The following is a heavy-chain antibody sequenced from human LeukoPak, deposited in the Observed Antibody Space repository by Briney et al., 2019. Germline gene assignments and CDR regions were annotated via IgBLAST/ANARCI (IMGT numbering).Heavy chain of an antibody. V-gene: IGHV4-39*07. CDR1: GGSISSSSYY. CDR2: IYYSGST. D-gene: IGHD3-22*01. J-gene: IGHJ1*01. Sequence: SETLSLTCTVSGGSISSSSYYWGWIRQPPGKGLEWIGSIYYSGSTYYNPSLKSRVTISVDTSKNQFSLKLSSVTAADTAVYYCARTDYYDSSGYYYTAAEYFQHWGQGTLVTVSS. CDR3: ARTDYYDSSGYYYTAAEYFQH.